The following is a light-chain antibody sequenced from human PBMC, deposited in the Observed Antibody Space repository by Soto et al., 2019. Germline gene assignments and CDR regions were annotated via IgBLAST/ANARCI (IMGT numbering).Light chain of an antibody. CDR1: QSVGSY. J-gene: IGKJ5*01. CDR2: DAS. V-gene: IGKV3-11*01. Sequence: EIVLTQSPATLSLSPGERATLSCLASQSVGSYLAWYQQKPGQAPRLLIYDASNRATGIPARFSGSGSGTDFTLTISSLEPEDFAVYYCQQRSNWPPITFGQGTRLEI. CDR3: QQRSNWPPIT.